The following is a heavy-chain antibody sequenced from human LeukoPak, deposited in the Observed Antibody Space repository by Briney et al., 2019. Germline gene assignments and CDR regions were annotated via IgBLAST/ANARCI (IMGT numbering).Heavy chain of an antibody. CDR3: ARGPYFDWLLRFDY. D-gene: IGHD3-9*01. J-gene: IGHJ4*02. CDR2: IIPIFGTA. CDR1: GGTFSSYA. Sequence: ASVKVSCKASGGTFSSYAISWVRQAPGQGLEWMGGIIPIFGTANYAQKFQGRVTITADKSTSTAYMELSSLRSEDTAVYYCARGPYFDWLLRFDYWGQGTLVTVSS. V-gene: IGHV1-69*06.